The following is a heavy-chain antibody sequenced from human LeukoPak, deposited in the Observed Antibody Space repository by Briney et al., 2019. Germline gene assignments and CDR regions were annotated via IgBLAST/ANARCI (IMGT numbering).Heavy chain of an antibody. Sequence: GGSLRLSCAASGFTFSGYPIHWVRQAPGKGLEWVAVISYDGSNKYYTDSVKGRFTISRDNSKNTLYLQMNSLRAEDTAVYYCAREGSGYPFDYWGQGTLVTVSS. CDR3: AREGSGYPFDY. D-gene: IGHD5-12*01. CDR2: ISYDGSNK. CDR1: GFTFSGYP. J-gene: IGHJ4*02. V-gene: IGHV3-30-3*01.